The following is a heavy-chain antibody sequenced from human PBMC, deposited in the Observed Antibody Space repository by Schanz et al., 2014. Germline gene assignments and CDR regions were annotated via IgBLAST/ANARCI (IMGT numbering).Heavy chain of an antibody. J-gene: IGHJ6*02. Sequence: EVQLVESGGGLVQPGGSLRLSCAASGFTFRNYALSWVRQAPGKGLEWVSAISGSGDNTFYADSVRGRFTISRDNFRNTLYLQMNSLRAEDTAVYYCARPLGPNYYYYGLDVWGQGTTVTVSS. CDR3: ARPLGPNYYYYGLDV. CDR1: GFTFRNYA. V-gene: IGHV3-23*04. CDR2: ISGSGDNT.